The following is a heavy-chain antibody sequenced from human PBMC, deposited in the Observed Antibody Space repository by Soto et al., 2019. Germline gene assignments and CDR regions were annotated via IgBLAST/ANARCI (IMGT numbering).Heavy chain of an antibody. V-gene: IGHV1-18*01. J-gene: IGHJ5*02. CDR3: ARVIPGAEAWFDP. CDR1: GNTFTNFG. D-gene: IGHD2-2*01. CDR2: ISAYTDDP. Sequence: ASVKVSCKASGNTFTNFGVTWVRQAPGQGLEWMGWISAYTDDPNYAQKFQGRVTMTIDTTTSTAYLDLRSLTSDDTAVYYCARVIPGAEAWFDPWGQGTLVTVSS.